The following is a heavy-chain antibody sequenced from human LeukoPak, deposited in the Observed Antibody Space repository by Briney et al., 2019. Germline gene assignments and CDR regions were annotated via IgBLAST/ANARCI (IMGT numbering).Heavy chain of an antibody. V-gene: IGHV4-59*01. CDR3: ARATGDDAFDI. D-gene: IGHD1-1*01. Sequence: SETLSLTCTVSGGSISGYYWSWIRQPPGKGLEWIGYIYSSGTTNYNPSLKSQITISLDTSKNQFSLKLSSVTAADTAVYYCARATGDDAFDIWGQGTMVTVSS. CDR2: IYSSGTT. J-gene: IGHJ3*02. CDR1: GGSISGYY.